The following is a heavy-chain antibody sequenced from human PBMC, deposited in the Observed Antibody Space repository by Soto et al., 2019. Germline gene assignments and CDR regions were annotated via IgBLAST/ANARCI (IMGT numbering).Heavy chain of an antibody. CDR2: ISYDGSNK. J-gene: IGHJ4*02. D-gene: IGHD3-10*01. CDR3: ARGARGVIILDY. V-gene: IGHV3-30-3*01. Sequence: QVQLVESGGGVVQPGRSLRLSCAASGFTFSSYAMHWVRQAPGKGLEWVAVISYDGSNKYYADSVKGRFTISRDNSKNTLYLQMSSLRAEDTAVYYCARGARGVIILDYWGQGTLVTVSS. CDR1: GFTFSSYA.